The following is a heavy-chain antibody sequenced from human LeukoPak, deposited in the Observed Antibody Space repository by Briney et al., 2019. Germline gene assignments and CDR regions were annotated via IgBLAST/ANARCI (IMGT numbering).Heavy chain of an antibody. Sequence: GGSLRLSCAASGFTFDAYGMSWVRQAPGKGLEWVSDIKWDGGTTRYADSVKGRFTISRDNAKNSPYLQMNSLRAEDTALYYCARNWAVYDSDGYQDYWGQGTRVTVSS. J-gene: IGHJ4*02. CDR3: ARNWAVYDSDGYQDY. CDR2: IKWDGGTT. V-gene: IGHV3-20*04. CDR1: GFTFDAYG. D-gene: IGHD3-22*01.